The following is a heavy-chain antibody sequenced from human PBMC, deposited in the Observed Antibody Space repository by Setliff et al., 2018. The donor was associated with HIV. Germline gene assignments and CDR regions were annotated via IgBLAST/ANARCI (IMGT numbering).Heavy chain of an antibody. CDR3: ARDLVAVANTFYYYYMDV. CDR2: INPNSGGT. CDR1: GYTFTGYY. J-gene: IGHJ6*03. V-gene: IGHV1-2*02. Sequence: ASVKVSCKASGYTFTGYYMHWVRQAPGQGLEWKGWINPNSGGTNYAQNFQGRVTMTRDTSISTAYMELSRLRSDDTAVYYCARDLVAVANTFYYYYMDVWGKGTTVTVSS. D-gene: IGHD6-19*01.